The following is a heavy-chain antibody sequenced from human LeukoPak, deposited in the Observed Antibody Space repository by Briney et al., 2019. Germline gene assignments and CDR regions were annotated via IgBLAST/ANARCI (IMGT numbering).Heavy chain of an antibody. J-gene: IGHJ6*02. Sequence: PGGSLRLSCAASGFTFSSYAMSWVRQAPGKGLEWVSSISSSSSHIYYADSVKGRFTISRDNAKNSLYLQMNSLRAEDTAVYYCARAGGWYHYYYGMDVWGQGTTVTVSS. V-gene: IGHV3-21*01. CDR1: GFTFSSYA. D-gene: IGHD6-19*01. CDR3: ARAGGWYHYYYGMDV. CDR2: ISSSSSHI.